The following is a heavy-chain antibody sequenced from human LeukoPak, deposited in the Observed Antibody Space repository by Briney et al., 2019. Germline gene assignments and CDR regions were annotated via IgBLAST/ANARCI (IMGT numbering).Heavy chain of an antibody. CDR3: ARGGIVVVPAANDFDF. CDR1: GGSFSGYY. J-gene: IGHJ4*02. CDR2: INHSGST. Sequence: SETLSLTCAVYGGSFSGYYWSWIRQPPGKGLEWIGEINHSGSTNYNPSLKSRVTISVDTSKNQFSLKLSSVTAADTAVYYCARGGIVVVPAANDFDFWGQGTLVTVSS. V-gene: IGHV4-34*01. D-gene: IGHD2-2*01.